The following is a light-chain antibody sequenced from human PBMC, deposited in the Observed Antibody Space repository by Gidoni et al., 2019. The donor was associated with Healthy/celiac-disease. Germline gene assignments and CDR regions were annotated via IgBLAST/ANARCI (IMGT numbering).Light chain of an antibody. V-gene: IGKV1-39*01. CDR2: AAS. J-gene: IGKJ2*02. CDR1: QSISSY. Sequence: DIQMTPSPSSLSASVGDRVTTTCRASQSISSYLNWYQQKPGEAPKLLIYAASSLQSGVPSRFSGSGSGTDFTLTISSLQPEDFATYYCQQSYSTPRTFGQGTKLEIK. CDR3: QQSYSTPRT.